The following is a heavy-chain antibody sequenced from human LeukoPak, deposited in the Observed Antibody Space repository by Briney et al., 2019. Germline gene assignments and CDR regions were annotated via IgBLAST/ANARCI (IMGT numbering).Heavy chain of an antibody. Sequence: PSETLSLTCTVSGGSISSSSYYWGWIRQPPGKGLEWIGSIYYSGSTYYNPSLKSRVTISVDTSKNQFSLKLSSVTAADTAVYYCARGFLMVYAMGRKYNWFDPWGQGTLVTVSS. D-gene: IGHD2-8*01. V-gene: IGHV4-39*07. CDR2: IYYSGST. CDR1: GGSISSSSYY. J-gene: IGHJ5*02. CDR3: ARGFLMVYAMGRKYNWFDP.